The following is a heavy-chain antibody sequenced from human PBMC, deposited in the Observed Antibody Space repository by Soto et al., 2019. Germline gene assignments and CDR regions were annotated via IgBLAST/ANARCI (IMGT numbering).Heavy chain of an antibody. CDR1: GFSLTTGKMG. J-gene: IGHJ6*02. V-gene: IGHV2-26*01. Sequence: SGPTLVNPTETLTLACTVSGFSLTTGKMGVSWIRQPPGKALEWLAHIFSDNERSYSTSLQGRLTISKDTSGSQVALSMTNVDPVDTATYYCARMNVDSYQFYYAMDVWGQGTTVTVSS. CDR3: ARMNVDSYQFYYAMDV. D-gene: IGHD4-17*01. CDR2: IFSDNER.